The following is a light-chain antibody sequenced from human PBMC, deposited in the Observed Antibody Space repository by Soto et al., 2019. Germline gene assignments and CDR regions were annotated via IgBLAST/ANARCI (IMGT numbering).Light chain of an antibody. V-gene: IGKV3-20*01. Sequence: EIVLTQSPGTLSLSPGERATLSCRASQSVRSSFLAWYQQKPGQTPRPLIYGASSRAIGIPDRFSGGGSGTDFTLPISRLEPEDFAVYSCLRYDTSPYTFGQGTKLEIK. CDR2: GAS. CDR3: LRYDTSPYT. CDR1: QSVRSSF. J-gene: IGKJ2*01.